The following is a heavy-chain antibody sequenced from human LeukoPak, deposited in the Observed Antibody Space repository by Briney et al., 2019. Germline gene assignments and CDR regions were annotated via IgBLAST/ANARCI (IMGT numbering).Heavy chain of an antibody. CDR2: IDGDGSNT. CDR3: ARNDYTNYKDALDI. J-gene: IGHJ3*02. CDR1: GFTLSSYW. V-gene: IGHV3-74*01. D-gene: IGHD4-11*01. Sequence: GGSLRLSCAASGFTLSSYWMHWVRQAPGKGLVWVSRIDGDGSNTHYADSVKGRFTISRDNAKNTLYLQMNSLRAEDTAVYYCARNDYTNYKDALDIWGRGTKVTVSS.